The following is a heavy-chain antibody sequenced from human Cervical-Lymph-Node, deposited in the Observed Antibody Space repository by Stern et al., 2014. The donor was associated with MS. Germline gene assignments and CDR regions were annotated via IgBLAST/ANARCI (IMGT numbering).Heavy chain of an antibody. CDR1: GFSLSTSGVG. V-gene: IGHV2-5*02. Sequence: QITLKESGPTLVKPTQTLTLTCTFSGFSLSTSGVGVGWIRQPPGKALEWLGFIYWDDSKRDSPSLKNRLTITKDTSKNQVVLTMNNMDPVDTATFYCATHAPGVVPAALDYWGQGTLVTVS. CDR3: ATHAPGVVPAALDY. J-gene: IGHJ4*02. D-gene: IGHD2-2*01. CDR2: IYWDDSK.